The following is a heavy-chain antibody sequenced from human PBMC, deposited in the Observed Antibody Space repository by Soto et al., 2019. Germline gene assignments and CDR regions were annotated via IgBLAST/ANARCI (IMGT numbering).Heavy chain of an antibody. CDR1: GFTVTTNY. CDR2: VYSGGST. V-gene: IGHV3-66*01. CDR3: ARDFSGKNDAFDI. D-gene: IGHD3-10*01. J-gene: IGHJ3*02. Sequence: EVQLVESGGGLVQPGGSLRLSCAASGFTVTTNYMSWVRQPPGKGLEWVSVVYSGGSTYYADSVKGRFTVTRDNSKNTLYLKMNSLRAEDTAVYDCARDFSGKNDAFDIWGQGTVVTVSS.